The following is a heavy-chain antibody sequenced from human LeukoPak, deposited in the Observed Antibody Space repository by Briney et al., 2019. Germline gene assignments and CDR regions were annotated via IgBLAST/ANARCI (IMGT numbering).Heavy chain of an antibody. J-gene: IGHJ3*02. D-gene: IGHD3-16*01. CDR3: SRDGGEGGNSAFDI. Sequence: GGSLRLSCAASGFTFSDYILDWVRQAPGKGLEWVGRIRRGDNSYTTEYAASVKGRFTISRDDSKNSLYLHMNSLKTEDTAVYHCSRDGGEGGNSAFDIWGQGTKVTVSS. CDR1: GFTFSDYI. CDR2: IRRGDNSYTT. V-gene: IGHV3-72*01.